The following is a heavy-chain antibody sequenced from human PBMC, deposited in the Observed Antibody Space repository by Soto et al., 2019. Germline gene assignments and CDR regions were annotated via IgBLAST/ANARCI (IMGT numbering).Heavy chain of an antibody. Sequence: GASVKVSCKASGYTFTNYGISWVRQAPGQGLEWMGWISVYNGNTNYAQKLRGRVTMTTDTSTSTAYMELRSLRSDDTAVYYCARDDCSGGSCYSGGFDMWGQGTKVTV. CDR1: GYTFTNYG. CDR2: ISVYNGNT. J-gene: IGHJ3*02. D-gene: IGHD2-15*01. CDR3: ARDDCSGGSCYSGGFDM. V-gene: IGHV1-18*01.